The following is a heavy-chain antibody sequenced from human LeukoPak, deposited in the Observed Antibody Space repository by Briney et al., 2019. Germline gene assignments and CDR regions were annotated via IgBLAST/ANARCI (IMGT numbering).Heavy chain of an antibody. CDR1: GFTFSSHA. CDR3: ARDGITMVRGVMIDFDY. Sequence: GGSLRLSCVTSGFTFSSHAMNWVRQAPGKGPERVSYISSSSSTIYYADSVKGRFTISRDNAKNSVYLQMSSLRDEDTAVYYCARDGITMVRGVMIDFDYWGQGTRVTVSS. CDR2: ISSSSSTI. J-gene: IGHJ4*02. D-gene: IGHD3-10*01. V-gene: IGHV3-48*02.